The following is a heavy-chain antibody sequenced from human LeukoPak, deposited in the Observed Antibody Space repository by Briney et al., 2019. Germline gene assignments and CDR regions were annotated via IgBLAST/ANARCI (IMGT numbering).Heavy chain of an antibody. Sequence: SETLSLTCAVYGGSFSGYYWSWIRQPPGKGLEWIGEINHSGSTNYNPSLKSRVTISVDTSKNQFSLKLSSVTAADTAVYYCARGVPQPHYDFWSGPPGANYMDVWGKGTTVTVSS. CDR1: GGSFSGYY. J-gene: IGHJ6*03. CDR3: ARGVPQPHYDFWSGPPGANYMDV. CDR2: INHSGST. D-gene: IGHD3-3*01. V-gene: IGHV4-34*01.